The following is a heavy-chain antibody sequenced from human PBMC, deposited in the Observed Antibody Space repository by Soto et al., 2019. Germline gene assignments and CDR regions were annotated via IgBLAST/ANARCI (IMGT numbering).Heavy chain of an antibody. CDR3: AREKTSYGMDV. J-gene: IGHJ6*02. CDR2: MNPNSGNT. V-gene: IGHV1-8*01. Sequence: QVQLVQYGAEVKKPGATVKVSCKASGYTFTSYDINWVRQDTGRGLEWMGWMNPNSGNTGYAQKFQGTVTMTRNTSISTAYMQLSSLRSEDTAVYYCAREKTSYGMDVWGQGTTVTFSS. CDR1: GYTFTSYD.